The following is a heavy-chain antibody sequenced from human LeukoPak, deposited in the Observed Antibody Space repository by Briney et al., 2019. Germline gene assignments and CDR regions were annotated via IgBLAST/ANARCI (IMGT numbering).Heavy chain of an antibody. J-gene: IGHJ6*02. V-gene: IGHV5-51*01. CDR1: GYSFTSYW. CDR2: IYPGDSDT. D-gene: IGHD3-10*01. Sequence: GESLKISCKGSGYSFTSYWIGWVRQMPGKGLEWMGIIYPGDSDTTYSPSFQGQVTISADKSISTAYLQWSSLKASDTAMYYCARLRDYYGSGSNYYYYPGMDVWGQGTTVTVSS. CDR3: ARLRDYYGSGSNYYYYPGMDV.